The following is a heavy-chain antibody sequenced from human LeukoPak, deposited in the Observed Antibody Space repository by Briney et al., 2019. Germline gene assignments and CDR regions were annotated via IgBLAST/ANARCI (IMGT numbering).Heavy chain of an antibody. J-gene: IGHJ4*02. V-gene: IGHV3-21*01. Sequence: GGPLRLSCAASGFTFSSYSMNWVRQAPGKGLEWVSSISSSSSYIYYADSVKGRFTISRDNAKNSLYLQMNSLRAEDTAVYYCARGVSYYGSGSYFPNFDYWGQGTLVTVSS. D-gene: IGHD3-10*01. CDR1: GFTFSSYS. CDR3: ARGVSYYGSGSYFPNFDY. CDR2: ISSSSSYI.